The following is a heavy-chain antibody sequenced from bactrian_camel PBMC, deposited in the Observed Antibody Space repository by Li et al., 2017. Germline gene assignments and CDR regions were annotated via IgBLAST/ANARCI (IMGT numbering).Heavy chain of an antibody. J-gene: IGHJ6*01. V-gene: IGHV3S40*01. CDR3: ATGAVGGSWYVYLGELGY. CDR2: ISFSGRTI. D-gene: IGHD6*01. Sequence: DVQLVESGGRSVQAGGSLRLSCAASGFTYSNYDMFWVRQGPGKGLEWVSTISFSGRTIGYADSVRGRFTISRDIAKNTAYLQMNSLKLEDTGLYYCATGAVGGSWYVYLGELGYWGQGTQVTVS. CDR1: GFTYSNYD.